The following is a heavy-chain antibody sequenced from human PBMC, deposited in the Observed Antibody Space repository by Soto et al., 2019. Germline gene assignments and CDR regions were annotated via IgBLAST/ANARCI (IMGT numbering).Heavy chain of an antibody. CDR2: IYTSGST. CDR1: GGSISSYY. D-gene: IGHD6-13*01. J-gene: IGHJ5*02. CDR3: AREAPAGDSSSWYPNWFDP. V-gene: IGHV4-4*07. Sequence: SETLSLTCTVSGGSISSYYWSWIRQPAGKGLEWIGRIYTSGSTNYNPSLKSRVTMSVDTSKNQFSLKLSSVTAADTAVYYCAREAPAGDSSSWYPNWFDPWGQGTLVTVPS.